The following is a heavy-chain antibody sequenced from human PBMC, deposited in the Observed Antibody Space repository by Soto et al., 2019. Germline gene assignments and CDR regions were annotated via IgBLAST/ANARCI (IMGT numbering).Heavy chain of an antibody. D-gene: IGHD6-13*01. CDR3: AILAAASLIFDY. CDR1: GGSVSSGSHY. J-gene: IGHJ4*02. CDR2: IYYSGST. Sequence: QVQLQESGPGLVKPSETLSLTCTVSGGSVSSGSHYRSWIRQPPGKGLECLGNIYYSGSTNYNPHLRSRVTISVDTAKIQFSLKLSSVTAADTAVYYCAILAAASLIFDYWGPGGLCTVSS. V-gene: IGHV4-61*01.